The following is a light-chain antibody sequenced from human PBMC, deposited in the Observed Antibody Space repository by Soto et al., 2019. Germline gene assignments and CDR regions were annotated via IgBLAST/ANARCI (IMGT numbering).Light chain of an antibody. CDR1: QRISNW. V-gene: IGKV1-5*03. CDR2: KVS. J-gene: IGKJ2*01. Sequence: DIQMTQSPSTLSASVGDSIIITCRASQRISNWLAWYQQKPGRAPKLLIYKVSTLESGGPSSFSGSGSGTEFTLTISSLQPDVFATYYCQQYDDYSLYALGQGTKVENK. CDR3: QQYDDYSLYA.